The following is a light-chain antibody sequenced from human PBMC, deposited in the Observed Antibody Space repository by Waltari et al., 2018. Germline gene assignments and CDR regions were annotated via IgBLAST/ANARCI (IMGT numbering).Light chain of an antibody. CDR3: ISYTPSDTYV. J-gene: IGLJ1*01. Sequence: QSALTQPPSVSGSPGQSVTISCAGTSSDVGRYNRVSWYQQSPGTAPKVSIYDVTNRPTGVPDRFSASKSGNTASLTISGLQSEDEADYYCISYTPSDTYVFGTGTKVAVL. CDR1: SSDVGRYNR. CDR2: DVT. V-gene: IGLV2-18*02.